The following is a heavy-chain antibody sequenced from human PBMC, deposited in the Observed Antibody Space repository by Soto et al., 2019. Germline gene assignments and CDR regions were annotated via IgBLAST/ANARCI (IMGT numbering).Heavy chain of an antibody. CDR3: ARGTTVETGSY. J-gene: IGHJ4*02. Sequence: GGSLRLSCTASGFTFCDFHMNWIRQAPGRGLEWISYISTRGSTIHYVDSVKGRFTISRDNAKNSLYLHLNSLRAEDTAVYYSARGTTVETGSYWGQGTLVTVSS. D-gene: IGHD4-17*01. CDR2: ISTRGSTI. CDR1: GFTFCDFH. V-gene: IGHV3-11*01.